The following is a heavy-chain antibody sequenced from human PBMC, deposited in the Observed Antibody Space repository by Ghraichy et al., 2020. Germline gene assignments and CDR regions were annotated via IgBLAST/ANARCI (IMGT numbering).Heavy chain of an antibody. CDR2: IKQDGSAQ. CDR3: ARGGGNFDL. D-gene: IGHD4-23*01. J-gene: IGHJ4*02. CDR1: GFTFSAYW. Sequence: GGSLRLSCAASGFTFSAYWMSWVRQVPGKGLEWVANIKQDGSAQNYVDSVRGRFTISRDNAKSSLFLQMDSLRVEDTALYYCARGGGNFDLCGQGSLVTVSS. V-gene: IGHV3-7*01.